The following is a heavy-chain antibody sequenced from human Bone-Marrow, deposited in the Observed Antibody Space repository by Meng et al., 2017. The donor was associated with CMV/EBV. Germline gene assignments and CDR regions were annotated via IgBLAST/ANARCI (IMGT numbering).Heavy chain of an antibody. CDR3: ERAHRYDFWSGYSGGPYDYYGMDV. D-gene: IGHD3-3*01. CDR2: INHSGCT. V-gene: IGHV4-34*01. J-gene: IGHJ6*02. Sequence: LTCVFYGGSFSGYHCSWMRQPPGKGLEWNGEINHSGCTNYNPSLKSRVTRSVVTSKYQFSLKLSSVTAADTAVYYCERAHRYDFWSGYSGGPYDYYGMDVWGQGTTVTVSS. CDR1: GGSFSGYH.